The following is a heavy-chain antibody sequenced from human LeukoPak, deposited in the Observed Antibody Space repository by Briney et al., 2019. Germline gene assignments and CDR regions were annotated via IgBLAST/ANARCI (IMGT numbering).Heavy chain of an antibody. V-gene: IGHV4-39*01. J-gene: IGHJ5*02. CDR2: IYYSGST. Sequence: SETLSLTCTVSGGSLSSSSYYWGWLRQPPGKGLEWIGSIYYSGSTYYNPSLKSRVTISVDTSKNQFSLKLSSVTAADTAVYYCASLSVVETSAPFDPWGQGTLVTVSS. CDR1: GGSLSSSSYY. CDR3: ASLSVVETSAPFDP. D-gene: IGHD2-15*01.